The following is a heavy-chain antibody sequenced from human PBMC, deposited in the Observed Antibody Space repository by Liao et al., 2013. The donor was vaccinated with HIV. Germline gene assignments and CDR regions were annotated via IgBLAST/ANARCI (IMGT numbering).Heavy chain of an antibody. Sequence: QVQLQESGPGLVKPSQTLSLTCAVSDGSISSGDYQWTWIRQSPGRGLEWLGYIYSSGGTYYNPSLGSRLSISIDTSKKQVSLKLTSVTATDTAIYFCARDRGDYGLWSGYSTHDAFEIWGPGRRVTVSS. V-gene: IGHV4-30-4*08. CDR3: ARDRGDYGLWSGYSTHDAFEI. D-gene: IGHD3-3*01. CDR2: IYSSGGT. CDR1: DGSISSGDYQ. J-gene: IGHJ3*02.